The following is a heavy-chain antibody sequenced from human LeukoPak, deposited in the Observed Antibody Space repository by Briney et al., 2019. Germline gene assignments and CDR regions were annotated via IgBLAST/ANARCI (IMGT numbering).Heavy chain of an antibody. V-gene: IGHV1-2*02. CDR3: AGGYPLSTTAAGTYFQH. Sequence: ASVKVSCMASGYTFRGYYMHGVRQAPGQGLEWMGWINPNSGGTNYAQKFQGRVTMTRDTSISTAYMELSRLRSDDTAVYYCAGGYPLSTTAAGTYFQHWGQGSLVTVSS. J-gene: IGHJ1*01. CDR2: INPNSGGT. D-gene: IGHD6-13*01. CDR1: GYTFRGYY.